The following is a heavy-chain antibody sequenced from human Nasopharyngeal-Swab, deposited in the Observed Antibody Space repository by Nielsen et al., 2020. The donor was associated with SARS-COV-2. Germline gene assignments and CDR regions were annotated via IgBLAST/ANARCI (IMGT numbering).Heavy chain of an antibody. CDR1: GGAISSYY. CDR3: ARQGGYSSGWYYFDY. J-gene: IGHJ4*02. D-gene: IGHD6-19*01. CDR2: IYTSGST. V-gene: IGHV4-4*07. Sequence: SETLCLTGTVSGGAISSYYWSWIRRPAGKGLVWIGRIYTSGSTNYNPSLKSRVTMSVDTSKNQFSLKLSSVTAADTAVYYCARQGGYSSGWYYFDYLGQGTLVTVSS.